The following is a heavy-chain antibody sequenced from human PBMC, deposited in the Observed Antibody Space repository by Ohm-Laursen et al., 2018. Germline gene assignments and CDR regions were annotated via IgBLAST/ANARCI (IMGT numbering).Heavy chain of an antibody. CDR2: IYYSGST. J-gene: IGHJ4*02. Sequence: GTLSLTCTVSGGSISSYYWSWIRQPPGKGLEWIGYIYYSGSTNYNPSLKSRVTISVDTSKNQFSLKLSSVTAADTAVYYCARVAFPYYYDSSGYTHWGQGTLVTVSS. D-gene: IGHD3-22*01. V-gene: IGHV4-59*01. CDR1: GGSISSYY. CDR3: ARVAFPYYYDSSGYTH.